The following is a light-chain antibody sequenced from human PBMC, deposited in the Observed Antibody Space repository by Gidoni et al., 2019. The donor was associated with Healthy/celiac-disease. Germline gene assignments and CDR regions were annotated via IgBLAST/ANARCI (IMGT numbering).Light chain of an antibody. CDR1: SGDVGGYSF. CDR2: DVN. V-gene: IGLV2-11*01. J-gene: IGLJ2*01. Sequence: QSALTQPRSVSGSPGQSVTISCTGTSGDVGGYSFVSWYQQRPGLAPKLILFDVNTRPSGVPDRFSGSKSGNTASLTISVLQTDDEADYYCCSYAGSSTFVVFGGGTKLTVL. CDR3: CSYAGSSTFVV.